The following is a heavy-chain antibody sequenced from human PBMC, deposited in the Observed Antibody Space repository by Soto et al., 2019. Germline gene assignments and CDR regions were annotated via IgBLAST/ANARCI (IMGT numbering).Heavy chain of an antibody. V-gene: IGHV4-31*03. CDR1: GGSISRGISH. CDR2: IFYSGST. Sequence: QVQLQESGPGLLKPSQTLSLTCTVSGGSISRGISHWNWLRPTAGEGLQWIGYIFYSGSTYYNPSLKSRVDISRDTSKNQFSLTLTSVTAADTAIYYCARTYGGRGQFDSWGQGTLVTVSS. J-gene: IGHJ4*02. CDR3: ARTYGGRGQFDS. D-gene: IGHD4-17*01.